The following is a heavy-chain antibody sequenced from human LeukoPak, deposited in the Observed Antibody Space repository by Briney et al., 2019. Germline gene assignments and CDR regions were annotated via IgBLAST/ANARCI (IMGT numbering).Heavy chain of an antibody. Sequence: GGSLRLSCVASGFTLSRYAMHWVRQAPGEGLEWVSSISSSSSYIYYADSLKGRFTISRDNAKNSLYLQMNSLRAEDTAVYYCARIQLNSYYYYMDVWGKGTTVTVSS. J-gene: IGHJ6*03. D-gene: IGHD2-2*01. CDR2: ISSSSSYI. CDR3: ARIQLNSYYYYMDV. CDR1: GFTLSRYA. V-gene: IGHV3-21*01.